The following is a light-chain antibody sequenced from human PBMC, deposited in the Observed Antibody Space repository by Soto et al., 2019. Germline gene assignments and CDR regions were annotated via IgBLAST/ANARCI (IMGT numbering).Light chain of an antibody. CDR3: SSYTSSSTRV. J-gene: IGLJ2*01. CDR1: SSDVGGYNY. V-gene: IGLV2-14*01. Sequence: QSPLTQPASVSGSPGQSITISCTGTSSDVGGYNYVSWYQQHPGKAPKLMIYDVSNRPSGVSNRFSGSKSGNTASLTISGLQAEDEADYYCSSYTSSSTRVFGGGTKLTV. CDR2: DVS.